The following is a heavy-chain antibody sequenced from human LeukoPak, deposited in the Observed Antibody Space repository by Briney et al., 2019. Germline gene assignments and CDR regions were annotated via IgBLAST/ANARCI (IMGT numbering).Heavy chain of an antibody. CDR1: GYSISSGYY. V-gene: IGHV4-38-2*01. CDR2: ILHGGTT. Sequence: SETLSLTCAVSGYSISSGYYWGWIRQPPGKGLEWIGHILHGGTTYYNPSLKSRVTMSLDKSKNHFSLNLSSVTAADTAVYYCARLASSASYYFDYWGQGTLVSVSS. CDR3: ARLASSASYYFDY. D-gene: IGHD3-22*01. J-gene: IGHJ4*02.